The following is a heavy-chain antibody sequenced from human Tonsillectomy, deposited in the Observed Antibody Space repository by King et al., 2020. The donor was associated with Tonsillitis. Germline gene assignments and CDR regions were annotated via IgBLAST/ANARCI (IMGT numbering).Heavy chain of an antibody. CDR2: VRYDGSNK. V-gene: IGHV3-30*02. J-gene: IGHJ4*02. Sequence: VQLVESGGGVVQPGGSLRLSCVASGFTFSSYGMHWVRQAPGKGLEWVAFVRYDGSNKYYVDSVKGRFTISRDNSKNTLYLQMNSLRAEETAVYYCAKDRGYTYGDFDHWGQGTLVTVSS. D-gene: IGHD5-18*01. CDR1: GFTFSSYG. CDR3: AKDRGYTYGDFDH.